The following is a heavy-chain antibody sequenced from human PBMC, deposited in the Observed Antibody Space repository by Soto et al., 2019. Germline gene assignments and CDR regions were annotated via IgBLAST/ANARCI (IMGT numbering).Heavy chain of an antibody. Sequence: ASVKVSCKASGGTFSSYAISWVRQAPGQGLEWMGGIIPIFGTANYAQKFQGRVTITADESTSTAYMELSSLRSEDTAVYYCARDSLGDYYDGSGYYLSYWGQGTLVTVSS. CDR2: IIPIFGTA. V-gene: IGHV1-69*13. CDR3: ARDSLGDYYDGSGYYLSY. J-gene: IGHJ4*02. CDR1: GGTFSSYA. D-gene: IGHD3-22*01.